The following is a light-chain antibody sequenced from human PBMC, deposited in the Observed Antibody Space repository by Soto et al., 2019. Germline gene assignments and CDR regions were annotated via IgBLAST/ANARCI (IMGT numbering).Light chain of an antibody. J-gene: IGKJ3*01. V-gene: IGKV3-11*01. CDR1: QSVSSY. CDR3: QQRSNWPLT. Sequence: EIVLTQSPATLSLSPGERATLSCRASQSVSSYLAWYQQKPGQAPRLLIYDASNRATGIPARFSGSGSGTDFTPTISGLEPEDFAVYYCQQRSNWPLTFGPGTKVDIK. CDR2: DAS.